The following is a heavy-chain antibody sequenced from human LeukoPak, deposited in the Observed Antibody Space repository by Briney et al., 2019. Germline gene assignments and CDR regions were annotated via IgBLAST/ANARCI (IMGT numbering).Heavy chain of an antibody. D-gene: IGHD6-19*01. Sequence: SETLSLTCAVSGGSISSSSYYWGWIRQPPGKGLEWIGSIYYSGSTYYNPSLKSRVTISVDTSKNQFSLKLSSVTAADTAVYYCARADFMGSGWYQDYWGQGTLATVSS. CDR2: IYYSGST. CDR3: ARADFMGSGWYQDY. V-gene: IGHV4-39*07. CDR1: GGSISSSSYY. J-gene: IGHJ4*02.